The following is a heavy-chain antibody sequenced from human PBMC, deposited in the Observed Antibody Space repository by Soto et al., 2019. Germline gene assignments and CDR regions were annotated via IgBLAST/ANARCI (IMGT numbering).Heavy chain of an antibody. CDR1: VDSISSTNNY. CDR3: ARTVCSSASCYGYYYYGLDV. D-gene: IGHD2-2*01. Sequence: SETLSLTCTVSVDSISSTNNYWSWIRQHPGKGLEWIGYIYYSGSTYYNPSLKSRPAISVDTSKNQFSLKLSSVTAADTAVYYCARTVCSSASCYGYYYYGLDVWGQGTTVTVSS. CDR2: IYYSGST. V-gene: IGHV4-31*03. J-gene: IGHJ6*02.